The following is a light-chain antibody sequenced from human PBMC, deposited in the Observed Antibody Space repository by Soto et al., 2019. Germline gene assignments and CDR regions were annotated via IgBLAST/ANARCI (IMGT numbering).Light chain of an antibody. Sequence: QSALAQPASVSGSPGQSITISCTGTSSDVGGYNYVSWYQQHPGKAPKLVIYEVSNRPSGVSNRFSGSKSGNTASLTISGLQADDEADYYCSSYTSSSTLYVFGTGTKVTVL. CDR3: SSYTSSSTLYV. CDR2: EVS. CDR1: SSDVGGYNY. J-gene: IGLJ1*01. V-gene: IGLV2-14*01.